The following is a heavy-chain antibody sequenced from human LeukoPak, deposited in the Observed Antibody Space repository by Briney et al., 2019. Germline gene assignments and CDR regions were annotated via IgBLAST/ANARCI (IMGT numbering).Heavy chain of an antibody. J-gene: IGHJ4*02. Sequence: PGGSLRLSCAASGFTFSNYWLSWVRQAPAKGLEWVANIKKDGSAKYYVDSVKGRFTISRDNAKNSLYLQMNSLRAEDTAVYYCASGRGSRPDYFDYWGQGTLVTVSS. CDR3: ASGRGSRPDYFDY. CDR1: GFTFSNYW. CDR2: IKKDGSAK. V-gene: IGHV3-7*01. D-gene: IGHD1-26*01.